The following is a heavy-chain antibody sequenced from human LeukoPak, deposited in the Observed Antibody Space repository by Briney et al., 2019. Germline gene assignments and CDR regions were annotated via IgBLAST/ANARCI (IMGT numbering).Heavy chain of an antibody. CDR3: ARGPEMGYELGIDY. CDR2: MNPNSGNT. Sequence: GASVKVSCKASGYTFTSYDINWVRQAPGQGLEWMGWMNPNSGNTGYAQKFQGRVTMTRNTSISTAYMELSSLRSEDTAVYYCARGPEMGYELGIDYWGQGTLVTVSS. CDR1: GYTFTSYD. J-gene: IGHJ4*02. V-gene: IGHV1-8*01. D-gene: IGHD5-24*01.